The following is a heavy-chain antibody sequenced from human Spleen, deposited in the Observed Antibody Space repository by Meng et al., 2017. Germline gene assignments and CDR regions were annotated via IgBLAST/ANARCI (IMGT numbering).Heavy chain of an antibody. CDR1: GFTFTDHW. J-gene: IGHJ4*02. Sequence: GESLKISCAASGFTFTDHWMHWVRQGPGKGLVWVSRINPDGSNPTYADSVKGRFTISRDNAKNSLYLQMNSLRAEDTAVYYCARDRFLDYGDSGALGYWGLGTLVTVSS. D-gene: IGHD4-17*01. V-gene: IGHV3-74*01. CDR2: INPDGSNP. CDR3: ARDRFLDYGDSGALGY.